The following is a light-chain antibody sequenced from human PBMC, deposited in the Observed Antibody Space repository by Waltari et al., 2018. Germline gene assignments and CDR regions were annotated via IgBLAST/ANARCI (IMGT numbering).Light chain of an antibody. CDR2: SNN. CDR1: SSNIGSNT. V-gene: IGLV1-44*01. CDR3: AAWDDSLNGWV. Sequence: QSVLTQPPSASGTPGQRVTISCSGSSSNIGSNTVNWYQQLPGTATKLLIYSNNQRPSGVPDRFSGSKSGTSASLASSGLQSEDEADYYCAAWDDSLNGWVFGGGTKLTVL. J-gene: IGLJ3*02.